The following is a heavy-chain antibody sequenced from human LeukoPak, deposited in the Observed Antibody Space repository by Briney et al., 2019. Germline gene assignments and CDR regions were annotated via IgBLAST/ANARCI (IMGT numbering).Heavy chain of an antibody. V-gene: IGHV3-23*01. CDR1: GFTFSSYA. J-gene: IGHJ4*02. D-gene: IGHD3-22*01. Sequence: QSGGSLRLSCAASGFTFSSYAMSWVRQAPGKGLEWVSAISGSGGSTYYADSVKGRFTISRDNSKNTLYLQMNSLRAEDTAVYYCAAAYYYDSSGYYYTEFWGQGTLVTVSS. CDR2: ISGSGGST. CDR3: AAAYYYDSSGYYYTEF.